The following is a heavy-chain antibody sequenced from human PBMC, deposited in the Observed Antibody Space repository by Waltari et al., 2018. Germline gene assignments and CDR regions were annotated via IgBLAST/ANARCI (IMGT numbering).Heavy chain of an antibody. CDR2: IIPIFGTA. D-gene: IGHD6-6*01. CDR1: GGTFSSYA. Sequence: QVQLVQSGAEVKKPGSSVKVSCKASGGTFSSYAISWVRQAPGQGLEWMGGIIPIFGTANYAPKFQGRVSITADESTGTAYMELSSLRSEDTAVYYCAGGRREYSSSGAAFDIWGQGTMVTVSS. CDR3: AGGRREYSSSGAAFDI. V-gene: IGHV1-69*01. J-gene: IGHJ3*02.